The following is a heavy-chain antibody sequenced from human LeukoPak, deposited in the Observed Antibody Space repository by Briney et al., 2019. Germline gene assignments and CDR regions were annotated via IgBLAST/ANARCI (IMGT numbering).Heavy chain of an antibody. J-gene: IGHJ5*02. D-gene: IGHD2-15*01. CDR2: IYPADSDI. Sequence: GESLKISCKGSGYSINNYWIGWVRQMPGKGLEWMGIIYPADSDIRYSPSFQGQATISADKSISTAYLQWSSLKASDTAMYYCARQEYCSGGGCYTWFDPWGQGTLVIVSS. CDR1: GYSINNYW. V-gene: IGHV5-51*01. CDR3: ARQEYCSGGGCYTWFDP.